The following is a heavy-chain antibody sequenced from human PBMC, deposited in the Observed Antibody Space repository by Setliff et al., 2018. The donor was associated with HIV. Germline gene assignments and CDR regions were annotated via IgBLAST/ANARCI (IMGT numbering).Heavy chain of an antibody. D-gene: IGHD1-26*01. Sequence: PGESLKISCAVSGFMFSNYAMNWVRQGPGRELEWVSAIRGNGVDRFYTDSVRGRFTISRDNSKNTLYLQMSSLRADDTAIYYCARDDGRSLFLDYWGQGTLVTVSS. V-gene: IGHV3-23*01. CDR1: GFMFSNYA. CDR2: IRGNGVDR. J-gene: IGHJ4*02. CDR3: ARDDGRSLFLDY.